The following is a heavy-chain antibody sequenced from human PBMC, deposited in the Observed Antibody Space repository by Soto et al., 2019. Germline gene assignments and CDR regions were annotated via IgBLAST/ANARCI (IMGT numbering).Heavy chain of an antibody. CDR1: GFTFSSYG. D-gene: IGHD4-17*01. J-gene: IGHJ4*02. V-gene: IGHV3-33*01. Sequence: QVQLVESGGGVVQPGRSLRLSCAASGFTFSSYGMHWVRQAPGKGLEWVAVIWYDGSNKYYADSVKGRFTISRDNSKNTLYLQMNSLRAEDTAVYYCARERDYGDVWVDYWGQGTLVTVSS. CDR2: IWYDGSNK. CDR3: ARERDYGDVWVDY.